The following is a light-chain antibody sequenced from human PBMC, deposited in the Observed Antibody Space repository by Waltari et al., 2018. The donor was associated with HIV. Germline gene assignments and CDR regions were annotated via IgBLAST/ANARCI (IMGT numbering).Light chain of an antibody. CDR3: QQYNGWPRT. J-gene: IGKJ1*01. CDR1: QNVITN. CDR2: GAS. Sequence: EIVMTQSPATLSVSPGERVTLSCRASQNVITNLAWYQQKPGQAPSLLIDGASNRASGIPARFTGVGSGSDFTLTINSLQSEDCGLYYCQQYNGWPRTFGQGTKV. V-gene: IGKV3-15*01.